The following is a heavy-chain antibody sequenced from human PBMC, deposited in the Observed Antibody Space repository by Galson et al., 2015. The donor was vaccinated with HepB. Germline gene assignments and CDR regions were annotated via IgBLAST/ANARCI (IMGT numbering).Heavy chain of an antibody. CDR3: AREGPPPTSVYGLHGHFQP. CDR2: INPLNGGT. D-gene: IGHD2-8*01. CDR1: GYTFAGYN. Sequence: SVKVSCKASGYTFAGYNIHWVRQAPGQGLEWVGWINPLNGGTKYAQKFQGRVTLARDTAITTAYMELSSLRSDDTAVYYCAREGPPPTSVYGLHGHFQPWGQGTLVTVSS. V-gene: IGHV1-2*02. J-gene: IGHJ1*01.